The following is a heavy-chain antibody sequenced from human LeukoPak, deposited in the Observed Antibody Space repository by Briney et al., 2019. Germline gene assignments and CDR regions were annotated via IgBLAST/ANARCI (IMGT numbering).Heavy chain of an antibody. Sequence: SETLSLTCTVSGGSISSYYWSWIRQPAGKGLEWIGRIYTSGSTNYNPSLKSRVTMSVDTSKNQFSLKLSSVTAADTAVYYCARVNWEMATMNFDYWGQGTLVTVSS. CDR3: ARVNWEMATMNFDY. J-gene: IGHJ4*02. CDR2: IYTSGST. D-gene: IGHD5-24*01. V-gene: IGHV4-4*07. CDR1: GGSISSYY.